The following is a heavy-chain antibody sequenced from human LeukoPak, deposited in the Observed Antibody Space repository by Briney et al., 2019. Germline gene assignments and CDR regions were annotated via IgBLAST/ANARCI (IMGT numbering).Heavy chain of an antibody. CDR2: IYTSGST. Sequence: SETLSLTCTVSGGSISSGSHYWLWIRQPAGKGLEWIGHIYTSGSTNYNPSLKSRVTISVDTSKNQFSLKLGSVTAADTGVYYCAREFAYWGQGTLVTVSS. D-gene: IGHD3-10*01. CDR1: GGSISSGSHY. J-gene: IGHJ4*02. CDR3: AREFAY. V-gene: IGHV4-61*09.